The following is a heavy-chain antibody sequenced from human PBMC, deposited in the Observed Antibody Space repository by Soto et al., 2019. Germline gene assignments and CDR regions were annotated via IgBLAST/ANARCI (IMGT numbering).Heavy chain of an antibody. CDR2: IKQDGSEK. D-gene: IGHD1-26*01. CDR3: ARDAELLLSPYGMDV. Sequence: GGSLRLSCAASGFTFSSYWMSWVRQAPGKGLEWVANIKQDGSEKYYVDSVKGRFTISRDNAKNSLYLQMNSLRAEDTAVYYCARDAELLLSPYGMDVWGQGTTVTVSS. CDR1: GFTFSSYW. V-gene: IGHV3-7*05. J-gene: IGHJ6*02.